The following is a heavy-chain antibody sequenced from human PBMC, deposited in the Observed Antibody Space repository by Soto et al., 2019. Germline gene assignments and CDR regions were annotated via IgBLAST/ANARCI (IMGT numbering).Heavy chain of an antibody. J-gene: IGHJ6*02. CDR1: GGTFSTYA. CDR2: IIPMLATT. Sequence: QAQLVQSGAEVKKPGSSVNVACKASGGTFSTYAMSWVRQAPGQGLEWMGRIIPMLATTNYAQKFQGRVTITADKSTSTAYMELRRLTYEDTAVYYCARSSDTRYPSDYYFGMDVWGQGTTVTVSS. D-gene: IGHD6-19*01. CDR3: ARSSDTRYPSDYYFGMDV. V-gene: IGHV1-69*04.